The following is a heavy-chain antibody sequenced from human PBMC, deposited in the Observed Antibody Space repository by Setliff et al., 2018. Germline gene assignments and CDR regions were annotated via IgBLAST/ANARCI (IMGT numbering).Heavy chain of an antibody. J-gene: IGHJ4*02. CDR3: ARGPYDSSGYYPYFDY. D-gene: IGHD3-22*01. CDR1: GYGFTSYW. CDR2: IYPGDSDT. V-gene: IGHV5-51*01. Sequence: PGESLKISCKGSGYGFTSYWIGWVRQMPGKGLEWMGIIYPGDSDTRYSPSFQGQVTISADKSISTAYLQWSSLKASDTAMYYCARGPYDSSGYYPYFDYWGQGTLVTVSS.